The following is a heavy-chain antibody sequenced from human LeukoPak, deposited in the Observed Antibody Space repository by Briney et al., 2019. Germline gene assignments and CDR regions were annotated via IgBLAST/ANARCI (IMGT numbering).Heavy chain of an antibody. CDR3: ARDKDCSGGSCYSNWFDP. Sequence: ASVKVSCKASGYTFTSYGISWVRQAPGQGLEWMGWISAYNGNTNYAQKLQGRVTMTTDTSTSTAYMELRSLRSDDTAVYYCARDKDCSGGSCYSNWFDPWGQGTLVTVSS. V-gene: IGHV1-18*01. J-gene: IGHJ5*02. D-gene: IGHD2-15*01. CDR2: ISAYNGNT. CDR1: GYTFTSYG.